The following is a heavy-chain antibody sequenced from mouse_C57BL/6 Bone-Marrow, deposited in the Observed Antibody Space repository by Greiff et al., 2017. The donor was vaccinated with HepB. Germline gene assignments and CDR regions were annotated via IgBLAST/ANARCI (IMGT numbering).Heavy chain of an antibody. CDR3: ARRDYGFDY. D-gene: IGHD1-1*01. J-gene: IGHJ2*01. Sequence: ESGAELVRPGTSVKMSCKASGYTFTNYWIGWAKQRPGHGLEWIGDIYPGGGYTNYNEKFKGKATLTADKSSSTAYMQFSSLTSEDSAIYYCARRDYGFDYWGQGTTLTVSS. CDR1: GYTFTNYW. CDR2: IYPGGGYT. V-gene: IGHV1-63*01.